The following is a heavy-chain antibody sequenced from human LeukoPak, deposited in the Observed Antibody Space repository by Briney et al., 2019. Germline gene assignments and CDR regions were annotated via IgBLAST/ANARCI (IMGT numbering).Heavy chain of an antibody. J-gene: IGHJ6*03. D-gene: IGHD6-6*01. V-gene: IGHV1-18*01. Sequence: ASVKVSCKASGYTFTSYAFSWVRQAPGRGLEWMGWINTNNGNTNYVRRLQGRVTMTTDTSTSTAYMELRSLRSDDTAVYYCARGIAAHHYYYYYYMDVWGKGTTVTVSS. CDR2: INTNNGNT. CDR1: GYTFTSYA. CDR3: ARGIAAHHYYYYYYMDV.